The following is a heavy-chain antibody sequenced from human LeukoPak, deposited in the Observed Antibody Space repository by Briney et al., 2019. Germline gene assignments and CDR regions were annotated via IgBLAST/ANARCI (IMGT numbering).Heavy chain of an antibody. CDR1: GGSFTDYY. D-gene: IGHD5-24*01. Sequence: SETLSLTCAVYGGSFTDYYWNWIRQSPEKGLEWIGEINHSGNTNYNPSLESRVAISVGTSNKQFSLRLGSVTAVDTAVYYCVRVRWLQANGDVWGQGTTVTVSS. CDR3: VRVRWLQANGDV. J-gene: IGHJ6*02. V-gene: IGHV4-34*01. CDR2: INHSGNT.